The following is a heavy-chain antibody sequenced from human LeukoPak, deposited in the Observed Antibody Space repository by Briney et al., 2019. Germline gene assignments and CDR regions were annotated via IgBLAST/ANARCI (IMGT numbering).Heavy chain of an antibody. D-gene: IGHD2-15*01. CDR1: GFTFSSYA. Sequence: GGSLRLSCAASGFTFSSYAMNWVRQAPGKGLEWVSYISSSGSTIYYADSVKGRFTISRDSAKNSLYLQMNSLRAEDTAVYYCARELHGIVVGFDYWGQGTLVTVSS. CDR3: ARELHGIVVGFDY. CDR2: ISSSGSTI. J-gene: IGHJ4*02. V-gene: IGHV3-48*03.